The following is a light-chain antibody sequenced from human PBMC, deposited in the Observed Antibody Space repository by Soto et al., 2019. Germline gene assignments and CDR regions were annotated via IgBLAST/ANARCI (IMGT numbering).Light chain of an antibody. V-gene: IGLV2-11*01. CDR1: SSDVGAYNY. CDR2: DVS. Sequence: QSALTQPRSVSGSPGQSVAISCTGTSSDVGAYNYGSWYQQHPGKAPKLMTYDVSKRPSGVPDRFSGSKSGNTASLTISGLQAEDEADYYCCSYADNYSYVFGTGTKVTV. J-gene: IGLJ1*01. CDR3: CSYADNYSYV.